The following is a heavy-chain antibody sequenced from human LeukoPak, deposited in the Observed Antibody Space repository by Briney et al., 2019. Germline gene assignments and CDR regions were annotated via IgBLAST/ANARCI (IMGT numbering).Heavy chain of an antibody. J-gene: IGHJ4*02. CDR3: ARGFRKSITIFGVVIYLGRYFDY. V-gene: IGHV1-24*01. Sequence: ASVKVSCKVSGYTLTELSMHWVRQAPGKGLEWMGGLDPEDGETIYAQKFQGRVTMTEDTSTDTAYMELSSLRSEDTAVYYCARGFRKSITIFGVVIYLGRYFDYWGQGTLVTVSS. D-gene: IGHD3-3*01. CDR2: LDPEDGET. CDR1: GYTLTELS.